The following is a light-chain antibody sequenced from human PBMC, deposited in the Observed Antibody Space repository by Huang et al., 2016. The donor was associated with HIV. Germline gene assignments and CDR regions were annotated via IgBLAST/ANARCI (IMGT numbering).Light chain of an antibody. V-gene: IGKV1-5*03. J-gene: IGKJ4*01. Sequence: DIQMTQSPSTLSASVGDRVTITCRASQSISSWLAWYQQKPGKAPKLLIYKASNLESGVPSRLSGIGSGTEFTLTISSLQPDDFATYYCQQYNSYPLTFGGGTKVQI. CDR1: QSISSW. CDR3: QQYNSYPLT. CDR2: KAS.